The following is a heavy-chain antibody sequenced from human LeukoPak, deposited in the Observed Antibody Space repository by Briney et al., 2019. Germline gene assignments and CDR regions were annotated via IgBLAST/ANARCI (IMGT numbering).Heavy chain of an antibody. CDR1: GYTFTGYA. J-gene: IGHJ3*02. D-gene: IGHD1-26*01. CDR3: ARATREHAFDI. CDR2: INNERGNT. Sequence: ASVKVSCKASGYTFTGYAMNWVRQATGQGLEWMGWINNERGNTGYAQKFQGRVTMTGNTSISTAYMELSSLRSEDTAVYYCARATREHAFDIWGQGTMVTVSS. V-gene: IGHV1-8*01.